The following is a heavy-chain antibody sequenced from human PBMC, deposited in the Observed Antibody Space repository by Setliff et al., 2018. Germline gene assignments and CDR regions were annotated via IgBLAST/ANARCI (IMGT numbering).Heavy chain of an antibody. CDR3: ASGGAGFFTSGR. V-gene: IGHV4-59*08. Sequence: SETLSLTCTVSGGSISTFYWSWIRQSPEKGLEWIAYIHYSGSTNQNPSLKSRVTISLDTPKNQFSLKLNSVTAADTAVYYCASGGAGFFTSGRWGQGTLVTVSS. CDR1: GGSISTFY. D-gene: IGHD3-3*01. CDR2: IHYSGST. J-gene: IGHJ4*02.